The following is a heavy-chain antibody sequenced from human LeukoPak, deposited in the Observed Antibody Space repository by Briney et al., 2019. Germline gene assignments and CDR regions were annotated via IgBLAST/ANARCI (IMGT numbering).Heavy chain of an antibody. CDR1: GGSISSGSYY. CDR3: ARQNRIPQFDY. CDR2: IYTSGST. V-gene: IGHV4-61*02. Sequence: TLSLTCTVSGGSISSGSYYWSWIRQPAGKGLEWIGRIYTSGSTNYNPSLKSRVTISVDTSKNQFSLKLSSVTAADTAVYYCARQNRIPQFDYWGQGTLVTVSS. J-gene: IGHJ4*02. D-gene: IGHD2/OR15-2a*01.